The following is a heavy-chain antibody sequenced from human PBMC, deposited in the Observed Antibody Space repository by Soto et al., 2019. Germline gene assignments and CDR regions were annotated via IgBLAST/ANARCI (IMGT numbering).Heavy chain of an antibody. V-gene: IGHV4-34*01. CDR1: GGSFSGYY. CDR2: INHSGST. D-gene: IGHD3-22*01. CDR3: ARGGPYYYDSSGYYNYYFDY. Sequence: SETLSLTCAVYGGSFSGYYWSWIRQPPGKGLEWIGEINHSGSTNYNPSLKSRVTISVDTSKNQFSLKLSSVTAADTAVYYCARGGPYYYDSSGYYNYYFDYRGQGTLVTVSS. J-gene: IGHJ4*02.